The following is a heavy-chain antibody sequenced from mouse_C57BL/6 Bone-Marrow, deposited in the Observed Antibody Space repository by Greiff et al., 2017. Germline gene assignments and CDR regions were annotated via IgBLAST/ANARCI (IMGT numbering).Heavy chain of an antibody. D-gene: IGHD2-2*01. Sequence: QVQLQQPGAELVKPGASVKMSCKASGYTFTSYWITWVKQRPGQGLEWIGDIYPGSGSTNYNEKFKSKATLTVDTSSSTAYMQHSSLTSEDSAVYYFAKRGLPDYCAMCYWGQGTSVTVSS. CDR2: IYPGSGST. CDR3: AKRGLPDYCAMCY. V-gene: IGHV1-55*01. CDR1: GYTFTSYW. J-gene: IGHJ4*01.